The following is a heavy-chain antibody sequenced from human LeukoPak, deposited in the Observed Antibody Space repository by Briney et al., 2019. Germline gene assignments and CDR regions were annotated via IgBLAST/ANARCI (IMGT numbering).Heavy chain of an antibody. V-gene: IGHV3-23*01. D-gene: IGHD1-26*01. CDR3: AKKAQYNGNYPLDY. CDR1: GFTFTSYS. J-gene: IGHJ4*02. CDR2: TSDRGDYT. Sequence: GGSLRLSCAASGFTFTSYSMSWVRQAPGKGLEWVSGTSDRGDYTYYADSVKGRFTISRDNSKNTLYLQMNSLGAEDTALYFCAKKAQYNGNYPLDYWGQGTLVTVSS.